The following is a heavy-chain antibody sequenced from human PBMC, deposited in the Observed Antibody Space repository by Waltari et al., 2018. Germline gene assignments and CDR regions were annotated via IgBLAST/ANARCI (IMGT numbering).Heavy chain of an antibody. CDR2: IQSKDRGATT. CDR3: TTLDAPWGG. J-gene: IGHJ4*02. Sequence: EVEMVDSGGASVTPGESLRLPCVAPGFTFPPAWLTWVRQAPGRGLEWIGRIQSKDRGATTDFAAPVKGRFSISRDDSRNTVSLQMNNLKAEDTAIYYCTTLDAPWGGWGQGTLVTVSS. CDR1: GFTFPPAW. D-gene: IGHD7-27*01. V-gene: IGHV3-15*02.